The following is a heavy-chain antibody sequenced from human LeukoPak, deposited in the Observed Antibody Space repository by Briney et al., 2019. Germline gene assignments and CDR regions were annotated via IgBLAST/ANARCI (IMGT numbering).Heavy chain of an antibody. CDR2: IIPIFGTA. J-gene: IGHJ4*02. CDR3: ARWSGDSRTRDFDY. D-gene: IGHD3-22*01. V-gene: IGHV1-69*06. CDR1: GGTFSSYA. Sequence: GASVKVSCKASGGTFSSYAISWVRQAPGQGLEWMGRIIPIFGTANYAQKFQGRVTITADKSTSTAYMELSSLRSEDTAVYYCARWSGDSRTRDFDYWGQGTLVTVSS.